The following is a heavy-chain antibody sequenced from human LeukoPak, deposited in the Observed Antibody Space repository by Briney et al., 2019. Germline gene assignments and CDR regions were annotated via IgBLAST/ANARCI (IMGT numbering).Heavy chain of an antibody. D-gene: IGHD3-3*01. CDR3: AREGPQEYYDFWSGYYKMGSDDAFDI. Sequence: GASVKVSCKASGFTFTSSAVQWVRQARGQRLEWIGWIVVGSGNTNYAQKFQERVTITRDMSTSTAYMELSSLRSEDTAVYYCAREGPQEYYDFWSGYYKMGSDDAFDIWGQGTMVTVSS. CDR2: IVVGSGNT. V-gene: IGHV1-58*01. J-gene: IGHJ3*02. CDR1: GFTFTSSA.